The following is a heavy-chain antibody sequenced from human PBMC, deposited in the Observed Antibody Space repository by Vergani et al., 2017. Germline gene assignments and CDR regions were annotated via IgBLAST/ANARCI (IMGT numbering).Heavy chain of an antibody. CDR3: AKARDPNCKGGNCYSYYYGLDL. CDR1: GFTFSSYA. D-gene: IGHD2-21*01. Sequence: EVQLVESGGGLVPPGRSLRLSCGASGFTFSSYAMTWVRLAPGKGLQWVSAISGSGGNTFYTDSVKGRFTISRDNSKDTLYLQMNSLRVEDTAIYYCAKARDPNCKGGNCYSYYYGLDLWGQGTTVTGSS. CDR2: ISGSGGNT. J-gene: IGHJ6*02. V-gene: IGHV3-23*04.